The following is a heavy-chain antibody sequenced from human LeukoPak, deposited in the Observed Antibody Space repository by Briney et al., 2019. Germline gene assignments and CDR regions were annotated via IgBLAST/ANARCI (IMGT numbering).Heavy chain of an antibody. V-gene: IGHV3-30*02. CDR1: GFTFSSYA. CDR2: IRYDGSNK. D-gene: IGHD1-26*01. Sequence: GGSLRLSCAASGFTFSSYALHWVRQAPGKGLEWVAVIRYDGSNKYYTDSVKGRFTISRDNSKNTLYLQMNSLRAEDTAVYYCAKGRGWEASYYYYYMDVWGKGTTVTISS. J-gene: IGHJ6*03. CDR3: AKGRGWEASYYYYYMDV.